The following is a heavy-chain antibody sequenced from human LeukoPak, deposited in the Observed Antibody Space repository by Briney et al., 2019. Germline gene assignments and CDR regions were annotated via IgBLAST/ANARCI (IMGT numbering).Heavy chain of an antibody. CDR1: GFTFSDYY. CDR2: ISSSSSYT. CDR3: ARAEGYCSSTSCYVREYYYYGMDV. Sequence: GGSLRLSCAASGFTFSDYYMSWIRQAPGKGLEWVSCISSSSSYTNYADSVKGRFTISRDNAKNSLYLQMNSLRAEDTAVYYCARAEGYCSSTSCYVREYYYYGMDVWGKGTTVTVSS. J-gene: IGHJ6*04. D-gene: IGHD2-2*01. V-gene: IGHV3-11*06.